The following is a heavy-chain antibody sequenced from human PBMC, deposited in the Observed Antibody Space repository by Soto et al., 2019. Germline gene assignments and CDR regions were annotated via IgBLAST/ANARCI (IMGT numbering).Heavy chain of an antibody. J-gene: IGHJ5*02. V-gene: IGHV1-3*01. CDR3: ARWGIAVADNWFDP. Sequence: EASVKVSCKASGYTFTSYAMHWVRQAPGQRLEWMGWINAGNGNTKYSQKFQGRVTITRDTSTSTAYMELRSLRSEDTAVYYCARWGIAVADNWFDPWGQGTLVTVSS. CDR1: GYTFTSYA. CDR2: INAGNGNT. D-gene: IGHD6-19*01.